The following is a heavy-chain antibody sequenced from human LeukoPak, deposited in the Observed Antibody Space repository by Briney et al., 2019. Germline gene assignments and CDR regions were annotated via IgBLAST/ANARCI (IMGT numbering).Heavy chain of an antibody. CDR2: SRNKANSDTT. CDR1: GFTFSDHY. Sequence: GSLRLSCAGSGFTFSDHYIDWVRQAPGKGPEWVGRSRNKANSDTTEYAASVKGRFSISRDDSKNLQFLQMNSLRTEDTAVYYCAKGYSGLLVYALDVWGPGTRVTVSS. V-gene: IGHV3-72*01. J-gene: IGHJ3*01. CDR3: AKGYSGLLVYALDV. D-gene: IGHD5-12*01.